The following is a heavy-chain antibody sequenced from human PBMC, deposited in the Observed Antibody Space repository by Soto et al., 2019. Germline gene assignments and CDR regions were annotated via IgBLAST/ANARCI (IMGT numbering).Heavy chain of an antibody. CDR1: GYSFTSYW. J-gene: IGHJ4*02. D-gene: IGHD3-10*01. CDR3: ARPIITMVRGVIITAHFDY. V-gene: IGHV5-51*01. CDR2: IYPGDSDT. Sequence: GESLKISCKGSGYSFTSYWIGWVRQMPGKGLEWMGIIYPGDSDTRYSPSFQGQVTISADKSISTAYLQWSSLKASDTAMYYGARPIITMVRGVIITAHFDYWGQGTLVTVSS.